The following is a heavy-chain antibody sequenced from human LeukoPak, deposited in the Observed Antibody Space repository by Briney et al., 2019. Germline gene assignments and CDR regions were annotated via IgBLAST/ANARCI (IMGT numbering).Heavy chain of an antibody. CDR1: GGTFSSYA. CDR2: IIPIFGTA. Sequence: SVKVSCKASGGTFSSYAISWVRQAPGQGLEWMGGIIPIFGTANYAQKFQGRVAITADESTSTAYMELSSLRSEDTAVYYCARASTYYDILTGYFPFDYWGQGTLVTVSS. CDR3: ARASTYYDILTGYFPFDY. D-gene: IGHD3-9*01. J-gene: IGHJ4*02. V-gene: IGHV1-69*13.